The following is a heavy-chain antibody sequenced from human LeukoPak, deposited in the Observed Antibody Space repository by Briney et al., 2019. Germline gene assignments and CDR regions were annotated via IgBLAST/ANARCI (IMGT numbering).Heavy chain of an antibody. CDR3: ASEGDPHPDR. D-gene: IGHD3-16*01. V-gene: IGHV3-21*01. J-gene: IGHJ4*02. CDR2: ISSSSSYI. CDR1: GFTFSIYS. Sequence: GGSLRLSCAASGFTFSIYSMNWVRQAPGKGLEWVSSISSSSSYIYYADSVKGRFTISRDNAKNSLYLQMNSLRAEDTAVYYCASEGDPHPDRWGQGTLVTVSS.